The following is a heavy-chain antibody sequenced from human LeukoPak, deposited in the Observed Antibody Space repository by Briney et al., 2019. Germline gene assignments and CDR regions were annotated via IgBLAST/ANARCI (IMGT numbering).Heavy chain of an antibody. CDR3: ARGGGYSYGSFDY. CDR2: ISGSGGST. D-gene: IGHD5-18*01. J-gene: IGHJ4*02. Sequence: GGSLRLSCAASGFTFSSYGMSWVRQAPGKGLEWVSSISGSGGSTYYADSVKGRFTISRDNSKNTLYLQMNSLRAEDTAVYYCARGGGYSYGSFDYWGQGTLVTVSS. V-gene: IGHV3-23*01. CDR1: GFTFSSYG.